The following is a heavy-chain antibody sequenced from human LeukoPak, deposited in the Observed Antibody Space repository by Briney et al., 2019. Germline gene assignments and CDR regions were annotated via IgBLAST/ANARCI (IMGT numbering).Heavy chain of an antibody. J-gene: IGHJ1*01. CDR2: IIPIFGTA. Sequence: SVKVSCKASGGTFSSYAISWVRQAPGQGLEWMGGIIPIFGTANYAQKFQGRVTITTDESTSTAYMELSSLRSEDTAVYYCARRDSSKVAEYFQHWGQGTLVTVSS. CDR1: GGTFSSYA. V-gene: IGHV1-69*05. D-gene: IGHD3-22*01. CDR3: ARRDSSKVAEYFQH.